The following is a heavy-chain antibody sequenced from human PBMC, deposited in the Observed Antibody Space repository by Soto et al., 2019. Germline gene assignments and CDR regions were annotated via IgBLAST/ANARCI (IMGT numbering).Heavy chain of an antibody. CDR3: ASNTRYDPPDY. V-gene: IGHV3-23*01. D-gene: IGHD3-16*01. CDR2: ISVSGGST. Sequence: EVQLLESGGGLVQPGGSLRLSCAASGFTFSSYAMSWVRQAPGKGLAWVSGISVSGGSTYYADSVKCRFTISRDNSKNTLYLQMNSLRDEDTAVYYCASNTRYDPPDYWGQGTLVTVSS. CDR1: GFTFSSYA. J-gene: IGHJ4*02.